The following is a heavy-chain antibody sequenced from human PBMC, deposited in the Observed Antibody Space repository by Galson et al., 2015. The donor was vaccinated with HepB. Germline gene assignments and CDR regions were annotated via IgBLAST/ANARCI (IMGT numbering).Heavy chain of an antibody. CDR2: LSSNEKNI. CDR3: ARTFYFDY. J-gene: IGHJ4*02. Sequence: SLRLSCAASGFDVSAFAMHWVRQTPGKGLEWVAALSSNEKNIYYADSVRGRFTISRDNSKDTLYLQMNSLRAEDTAVYYCARTFYFDYWGQGTPVTVSS. CDR1: GFDVSAFA. V-gene: IGHV3-30*04.